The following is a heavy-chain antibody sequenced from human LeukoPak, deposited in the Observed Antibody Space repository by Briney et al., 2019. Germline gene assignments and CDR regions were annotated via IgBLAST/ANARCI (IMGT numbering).Heavy chain of an antibody. CDR1: GYSFTTYW. Sequence: GESLKISCEGSGYSFTTYWIGWVRQMPGKGLEWMGIIYPGDSDTRYSPSFQGQVTISADKSISTAYLQWSSLKASDTAIYYCARPRFYGSGSSPFDYWGQGTLVIVSS. CDR3: ARPRFYGSGSSPFDY. J-gene: IGHJ4*02. V-gene: IGHV5-51*01. D-gene: IGHD3-10*01. CDR2: IYPGDSDT.